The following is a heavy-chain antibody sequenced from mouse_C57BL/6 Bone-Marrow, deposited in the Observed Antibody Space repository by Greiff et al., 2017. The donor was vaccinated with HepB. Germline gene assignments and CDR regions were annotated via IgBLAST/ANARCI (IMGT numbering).Heavy chain of an antibody. CDR1: GYTFTDYT. J-gene: IGHJ2*01. Sequence: VQLQQSGPELVKPGASVKLSCKASGYTFTDYTIHWVKQRSGQGLEWIGGIYPGSGSIKYNEKFKDMATLTADKSSSTIYMVLSRETSEASAVYICERYEDESLYYFDYWGQGTTLTVSS. CDR2: IYPGSGSI. CDR3: ERYEDESLYYFDY. V-gene: IGHV1-62-2*01.